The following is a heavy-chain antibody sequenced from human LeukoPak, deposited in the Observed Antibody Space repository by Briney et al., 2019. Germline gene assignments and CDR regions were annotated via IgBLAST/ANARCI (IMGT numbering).Heavy chain of an antibody. Sequence: ASVKVSCTASGYSFTGYFILWMRQAPGQGLEWMGWINPHSGSTNYAPKFQGRVTSTRDTSINTVYLQLTSLRPDDTAIYYCARRGLAASSDSWGQGTLVTVSS. CDR2: INPHSGST. CDR3: ARRGLAASSDS. CDR1: GYSFTGYF. J-gene: IGHJ4*02. D-gene: IGHD2-15*01. V-gene: IGHV1-2*02.